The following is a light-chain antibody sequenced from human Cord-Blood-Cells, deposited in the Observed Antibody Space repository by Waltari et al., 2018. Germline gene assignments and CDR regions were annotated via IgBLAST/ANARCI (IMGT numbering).Light chain of an antibody. CDR1: SSDVGGYNS. CDR3: CSYAGSYTLYV. J-gene: IGLJ1*01. CDR2: DVS. Sequence: QSALTQPRSVSRSPGQSVTIPCTVTSSDVGGYNSVSWYQQHPGKAPKLMIYDVSKRPSGVPDRFSGSKSGNTASLTISGLQAEDEADYYCCSYAGSYTLYVFGTGTKVTVL. V-gene: IGLV2-11*01.